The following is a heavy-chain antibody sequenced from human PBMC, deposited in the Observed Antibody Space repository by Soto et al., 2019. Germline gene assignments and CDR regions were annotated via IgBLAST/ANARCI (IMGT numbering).Heavy chain of an antibody. J-gene: IGHJ4*02. V-gene: IGHV3-30-3*01. Sequence: QVQLVESGGGVVQPGRSLRLSCAASGFTFSSYAMHWVRQAPGKGLEWVAVISYDGSNKYYADSVKGRFTISRDNSKNTLYLKMNSMRAEDTAVYYCARDSSYLKRRSSWFFDYWCQGTLVTVTT. CDR3: ARDSSYLKRRSSWFFDY. D-gene: IGHD6-13*01. CDR1: GFTFSSYA. CDR2: ISYDGSNK.